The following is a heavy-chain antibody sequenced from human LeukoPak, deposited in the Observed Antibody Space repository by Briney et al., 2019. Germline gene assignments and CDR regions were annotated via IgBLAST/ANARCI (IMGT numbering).Heavy chain of an antibody. CDR2: INPDSGGT. CDR1: GYTFTGYY. J-gene: IGHJ3*02. D-gene: IGHD6-19*01. V-gene: IGHV1-2*02. CDR3: ARDLYSSGWTDAFDI. Sequence: ASVKVSCKASGYTFTGYYMHWVRQAPGQGLEWMGWINPDSGGTNYAQKFQGRVTMTRDTSISTAYMELSRLRSDDTAVYYCARDLYSSGWTDAFDIWGQGTMVTVSS.